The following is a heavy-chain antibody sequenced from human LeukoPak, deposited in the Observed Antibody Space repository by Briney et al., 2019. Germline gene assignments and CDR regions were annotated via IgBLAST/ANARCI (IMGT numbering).Heavy chain of an antibody. CDR1: GFIFSSYT. D-gene: IGHD6-6*01. J-gene: IGHJ3*02. CDR3: ARDVRAYSTSSSAFDI. CDR2: ISSSSNYI. Sequence: RGSLRLSCAASGFIFSSYTINWVRQAPGKGLEWVSSISSSSNYIYYGDSVKGRFTISRDNAKNSVYLQMNSLREEDTAVYYCARDVRAYSTSSSAFDIWGQGTTVTASS. V-gene: IGHV3-21*01.